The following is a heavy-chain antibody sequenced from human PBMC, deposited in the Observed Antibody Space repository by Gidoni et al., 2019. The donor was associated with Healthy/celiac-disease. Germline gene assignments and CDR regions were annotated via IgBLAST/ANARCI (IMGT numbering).Heavy chain of an antibody. D-gene: IGHD3-3*01. J-gene: IGHJ4*02. CDR3: ARSGESIFGVGAFDY. CDR1: GFTFSSYW. V-gene: IGHV3-74*01. Sequence: EVQLVESGGGLVQPGGSLRLSCAASGFTFSSYWMHWVRQAPGKGLVWVSRINSDGSSTSYADSVKGRFTISRDNAKNTLYLQMNSLRAEDTAVYYCARSGESIFGVGAFDYWGQGTLVTVSS. CDR2: INSDGSST.